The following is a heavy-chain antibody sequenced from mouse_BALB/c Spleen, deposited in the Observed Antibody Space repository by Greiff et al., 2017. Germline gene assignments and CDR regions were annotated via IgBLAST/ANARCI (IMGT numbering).Heavy chain of an antibody. V-gene: IGHV1-54*03. CDR3: ARWGITTVVADY. J-gene: IGHJ2*01. CDR2: INPGSGGT. Sequence: QVQLQQSGAELVRPGTSVKVSCKASGYAFTNYLIEWVKQRPGQGLEWIGVINPGSGGTNYNEKFKGKATLTADKSSSTAYMQLSSLTSDDSAVYFCARWGITTVVADYWGQGTTLTVSS. CDR1: GYAFTNYL. D-gene: IGHD1-1*01.